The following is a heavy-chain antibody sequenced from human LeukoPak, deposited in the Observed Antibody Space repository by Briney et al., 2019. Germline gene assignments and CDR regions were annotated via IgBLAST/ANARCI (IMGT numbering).Heavy chain of an antibody. J-gene: IGHJ4*02. Sequence: GGSLRLSCAGSGFTFNNYAMSWVSRAPRKGLEWVSTIMIGGDGKHYADSVKGRFTISRDRSESTLYLQMNGLRAEDTAVYYCVRAAPGDCSSTSCSLFDNWGQGTLVTVSS. CDR1: GFTFNNYA. D-gene: IGHD2-2*01. CDR2: IMIGGDGK. CDR3: VRAAPGDCSSTSCSLFDN. V-gene: IGHV3-23*01.